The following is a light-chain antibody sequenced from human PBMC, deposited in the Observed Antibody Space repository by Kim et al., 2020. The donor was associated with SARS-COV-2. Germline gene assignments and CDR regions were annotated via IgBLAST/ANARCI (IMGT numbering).Light chain of an antibody. V-gene: IGKV2-29*02. CDR3: MQGIHLPYT. J-gene: IGKJ2*01. CDR2: ELS. Sequence: DIVMTQTPLSLPVTLGQPASISCKSSQSLLHSDGKTHLHWYLQKPGQSPQLLIHELSSRFSGVPDRFSGSGSGTEFTLKISRVEPEDVGIYYCMQGIHLPYTFGQGTKLEIK. CDR1: QSLLHSDGKTH.